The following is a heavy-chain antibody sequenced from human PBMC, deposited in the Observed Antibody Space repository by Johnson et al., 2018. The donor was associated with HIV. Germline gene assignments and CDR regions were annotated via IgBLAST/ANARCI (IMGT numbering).Heavy chain of an antibody. V-gene: IGHV3-74*01. CDR3: ARGGPVHAFDI. CDR1: GFTFTNYW. J-gene: IGHJ3*02. Sequence: VQLVESGGGLVQPGGSLRLSCAVSGFTFTNYWMPWVRQAPGKGLVWVSRVNNDGGDTIYADSVKGRFTISRDNAKNTLFLQMNSVRAEDTAMYFCARGGPVHAFDIWGHGTTVTVSS. D-gene: IGHD2-2*01. CDR2: VNNDGGDT.